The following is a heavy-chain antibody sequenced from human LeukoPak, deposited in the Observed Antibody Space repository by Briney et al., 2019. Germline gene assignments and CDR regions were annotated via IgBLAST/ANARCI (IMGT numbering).Heavy chain of an antibody. V-gene: IGHV3-74*01. J-gene: IGHJ4*02. D-gene: IGHD3-16*01. CDR3: ARGGSPSDY. Sequence: GGSLRLSCAASGFTFSNSWMHWVRQPPGQGLVWVSRIRGDGTITNYADSVKGRSTISRDNTKNILYLQMNSLRVDDTAFYYCARGGSPSDYWGQGILVTVSS. CDR2: IRGDGTIT. CDR1: GFTFSNSW.